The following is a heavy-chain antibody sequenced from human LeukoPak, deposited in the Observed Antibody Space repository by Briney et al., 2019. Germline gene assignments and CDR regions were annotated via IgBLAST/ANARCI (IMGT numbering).Heavy chain of an antibody. J-gene: IGHJ6*03. Sequence: SETLSLTCAVYGGSFSGYYWSWIRQPPGKGLEWIGEINHSGSTNYNPSLKSRVTISVDTSKNQFSLKLSSVTAADTAVYYCARGAYYYGSGSYYKAYYYYYYMDVWGKGTTVTVSS. CDR3: ARGAYYYGSGSYYKAYYYYYYMDV. CDR1: GGSFSGYY. D-gene: IGHD3-10*01. CDR2: INHSGST. V-gene: IGHV4-34*01.